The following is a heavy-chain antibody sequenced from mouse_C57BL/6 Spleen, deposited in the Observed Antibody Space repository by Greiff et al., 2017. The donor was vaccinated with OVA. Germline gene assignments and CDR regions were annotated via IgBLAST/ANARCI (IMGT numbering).Heavy chain of an antibody. CDR2: ISNGGGST. CDR3: ARGGGKNYFDY. V-gene: IGHV5-12*01. J-gene: IGHJ2*01. CDR1: GFTFSDYY. Sequence: EVQVVESGGGLVQPGGSLKLSCAASGFTFSDYYMYWVRQTPEKRLEWVAYISNGGGSTYYPDTVKGRFTISRDNAKNTLYLQMSRLKSEDTAMYYCARGGGKNYFDYWGQGTTLTVSS.